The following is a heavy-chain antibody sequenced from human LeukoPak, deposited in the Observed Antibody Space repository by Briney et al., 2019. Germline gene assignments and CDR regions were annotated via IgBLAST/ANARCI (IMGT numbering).Heavy chain of an antibody. Sequence: PSETLSLTCTVSGGSISSSSYYWSWIRQPAGKGLEWIGRIYTSGSTNYNPSLKSRVTMSVDTSKNQFSLKLSSVTAADTAVYYCARDLGIAALQPFDYWGQGTLVTVSS. V-gene: IGHV4-61*02. CDR2: IYTSGST. CDR3: ARDLGIAALQPFDY. CDR1: GGSISSSSYY. D-gene: IGHD6-6*01. J-gene: IGHJ4*02.